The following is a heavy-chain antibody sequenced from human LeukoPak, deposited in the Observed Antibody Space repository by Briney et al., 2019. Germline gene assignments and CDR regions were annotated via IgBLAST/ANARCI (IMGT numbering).Heavy chain of an antibody. Sequence: ASVKVSCKASGYTFTNYAISWVRQAPGQGLEWMGGIIPIFGTANYAQKLQGRVTITADKSTSTAYMELSSLRSEDTAVYYCARARLGRSTDYYYYYMDVWGKGTTVTVSS. CDR1: GYTFTNYA. CDR2: IIPIFGTA. CDR3: ARARLGRSTDYYYYYMDV. V-gene: IGHV1-69*06. J-gene: IGHJ6*03. D-gene: IGHD5/OR15-5a*01.